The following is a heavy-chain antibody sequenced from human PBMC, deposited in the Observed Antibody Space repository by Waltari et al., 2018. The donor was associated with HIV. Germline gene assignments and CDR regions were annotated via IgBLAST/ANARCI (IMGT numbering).Heavy chain of an antibody. CDR2: IYYSGST. J-gene: IGHJ5*02. Sequence: QLQLQESGPGLVKPSETLSLTCTVSGVSIRSSSYYWGWIRQPPGKGLEWIGSIYYSGSTYYNPSLKSRVTISVDTSKNQFSLKLSSVTAADTAVYYCARHLTVTTRRGFDPWGQGTLVTVSS. CDR3: ARHLTVTTRRGFDP. V-gene: IGHV4-39*01. D-gene: IGHD4-4*01. CDR1: GVSIRSSSYY.